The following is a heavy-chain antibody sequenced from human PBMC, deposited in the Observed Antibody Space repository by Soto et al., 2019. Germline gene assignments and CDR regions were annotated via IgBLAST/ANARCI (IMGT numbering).Heavy chain of an antibody. D-gene: IGHD3-22*01. CDR1: GFTFSSYA. Sequence: QVQLVESGGGVVQPGRSLGLSCAASGFTFSSYAMHWVRQAPGKGLEWVAVISYDGSNKYYADSVKGRFTISRDNSKNTLYLQMNSLRAEDTAVYYCARGGRNYDSSGYYLPPFYGMDVWGQGTTVTVSS. V-gene: IGHV3-30-3*01. CDR3: ARGGRNYDSSGYYLPPFYGMDV. J-gene: IGHJ6*02. CDR2: ISYDGSNK.